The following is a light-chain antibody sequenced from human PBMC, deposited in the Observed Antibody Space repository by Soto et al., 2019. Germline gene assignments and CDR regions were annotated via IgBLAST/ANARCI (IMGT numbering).Light chain of an antibody. Sequence: EIIMTQSPVTLSVSPVERATLSFRASQSVSSNLAWYQQKPGQAPSLLIYGAFTGATGIPARFSGTGSGTEFTLTISSLQSEDFALYYCQQYNDWPLTFGQRTKVDIK. CDR1: QSVSSN. V-gene: IGKV3-15*01. CDR2: GAF. J-gene: IGKJ1*01. CDR3: QQYNDWPLT.